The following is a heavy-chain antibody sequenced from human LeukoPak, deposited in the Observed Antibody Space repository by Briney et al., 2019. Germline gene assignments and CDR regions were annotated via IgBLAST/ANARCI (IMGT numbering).Heavy chain of an antibody. D-gene: IGHD3-10*01. CDR1: GFTFSDHY. CDR3: ARGGRGVVYYYYYMDV. J-gene: IGHJ6*03. CDR2: TRNKANSYTT. V-gene: IGHV3-72*01. Sequence: PGGSLRLSCAASGFTFSDHYMDWVRQAPGKGLEWVGLTRNKANSYTTEYAASVKGRFTISRDDSTNSLYLQMNSLKTEDTAVYFCARGGRGVVYYYYYMDVWGKGTTVTVSS.